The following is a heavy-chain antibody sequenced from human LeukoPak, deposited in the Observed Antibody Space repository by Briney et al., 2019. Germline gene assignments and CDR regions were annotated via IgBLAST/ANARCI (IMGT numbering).Heavy chain of an antibody. D-gene: IGHD3-22*01. Sequence: PGGSLRLSCAASGFTFDDYAMHWVRQAPGKGLEWVSGISWNSGSIGYADSVKGRFTISRDNAKNSLYLQMNSLRADDTAVYYCAREGYYDSSGYSYGMDVWGQGTTVTVSS. V-gene: IGHV3-9*01. CDR3: AREGYYDSSGYSYGMDV. CDR2: ISWNSGSI. CDR1: GFTFDDYA. J-gene: IGHJ6*02.